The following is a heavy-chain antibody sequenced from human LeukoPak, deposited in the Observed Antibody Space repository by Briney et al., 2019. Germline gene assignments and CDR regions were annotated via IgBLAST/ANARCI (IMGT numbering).Heavy chain of an antibody. V-gene: IGHV3-64*01. J-gene: IGHJ4*02. CDR3: AKGRIYGSGSPFDC. D-gene: IGHD3-10*01. Sequence: PGGSLRLSCAASGFTFSYYAMHWVRQAPGKGLEYVSANGDSTYYANSVKGRFTISRDNSKNTLYLQMGSLRAEDMAVYYCAKGRIYGSGSPFDCWGQGTLVTVSS. CDR1: GFTFSYYA. CDR2: NGDST.